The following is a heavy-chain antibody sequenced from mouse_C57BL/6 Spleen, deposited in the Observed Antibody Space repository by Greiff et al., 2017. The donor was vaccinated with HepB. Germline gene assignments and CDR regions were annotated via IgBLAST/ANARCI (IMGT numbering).Heavy chain of an antibody. CDR1: GFTFSDYG. D-gene: IGHD1-1*01. V-gene: IGHV5-17*01. CDR3: ARPLLYGCSPWFAY. J-gene: IGHJ3*01. CDR2: ISSGSSTI. Sequence: EVMLVESGGGLVKPGGSLKLSCAASGFTFSDYGMHWVRQAPEKGLEWVAYISSGSSTIYYADTVKGRFTISRDNAKNTLFLQMTSLRSEDTAMYYCARPLLYGCSPWFAYWGQGTLVTVSA.